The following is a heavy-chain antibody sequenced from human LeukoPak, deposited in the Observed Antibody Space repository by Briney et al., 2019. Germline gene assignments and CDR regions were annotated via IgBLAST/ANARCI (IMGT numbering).Heavy chain of an antibody. CDR3: APSPRRSAPFDY. CDR2: ITNDGSRT. J-gene: IGHJ4*02. V-gene: IGHV3-74*01. Sequence: LGGSLRLSCAASGLTFSSHWRHWVRQAPGKGLVWVSRITNDGSRTTYADSVKGRFTIPRDNAKNTLYLQMNSLRAEDTAVYYCAPSPRRSAPFDYWGQGTLVTVSS. CDR1: GLTFSSHW. D-gene: IGHD6-25*01.